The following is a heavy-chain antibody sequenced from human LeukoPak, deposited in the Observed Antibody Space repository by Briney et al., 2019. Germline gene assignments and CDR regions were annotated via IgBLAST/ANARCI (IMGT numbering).Heavy chain of an antibody. CDR1: GYTFTSYD. CDR2: MNPNSGNT. J-gene: IGHJ6*03. V-gene: IGHV1-8*03. CDR3: ARRAYYYMDV. Sequence: ASVKVSCKASGYTFTSYDINWVRQATGQGLEWMGGMNPNSGNTGYAQKFQGRVTITRNTSISTAYLEPRSLRSEDTAVYYCARRAYYYMDVWGKGTTVTVSS.